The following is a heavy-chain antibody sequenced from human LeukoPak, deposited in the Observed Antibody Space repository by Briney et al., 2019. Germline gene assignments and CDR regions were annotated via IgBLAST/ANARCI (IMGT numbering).Heavy chain of an antibody. J-gene: IGHJ4*02. V-gene: IGHV3-21*01. CDR1: GFTFSSYS. CDR2: ISSSSSYI. Sequence: GGSLRLSCAASGFTFSSYSMNWVRQAPGKGLEWVSSISSSSSYIYYADSVKGRFTISRDNAKNSLYLQMNSLRAEDTAVYYCARRVDILTGYSLDYWGQGTLVTVSS. CDR3: ARRVDILTGYSLDY. D-gene: IGHD3-9*01.